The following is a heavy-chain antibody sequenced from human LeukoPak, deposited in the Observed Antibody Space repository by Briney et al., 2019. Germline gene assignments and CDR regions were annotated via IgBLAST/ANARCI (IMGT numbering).Heavy chain of an antibody. CDR1: GGSISYYY. Sequence: PSETLSLTCTVSGGSISYYYWSWIRQPPGKGLEWIGYIYYSGRTNYKPSLKSRVTISVDTSKNQFSLKLSSVTAADTAAYYCARFNLRYFAWLYPGGYFDLWGRGTLVTVSS. CDR3: ARFNLRYFAWLYPGGYFDL. CDR2: IYYSGRT. J-gene: IGHJ2*01. D-gene: IGHD3-9*01. V-gene: IGHV4-59*01.